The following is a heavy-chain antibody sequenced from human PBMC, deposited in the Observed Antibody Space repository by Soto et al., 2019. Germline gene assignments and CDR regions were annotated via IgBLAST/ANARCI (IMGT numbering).Heavy chain of an antibody. D-gene: IGHD2-8*01. CDR2: INPSGGST. Sequence: ASVKVSCKAAGYTFTSYYIHLVRQAPGQGLEWMGMINPSGGSTSYTQKFQGRVAMTRDTSTSTVYMELSSLRSEDTAVYYCARDAYGITWDNWGQGTLVTVSS. V-gene: IGHV1-46*01. J-gene: IGHJ4*02. CDR1: GYTFTSYY. CDR3: ARDAYGITWDN.